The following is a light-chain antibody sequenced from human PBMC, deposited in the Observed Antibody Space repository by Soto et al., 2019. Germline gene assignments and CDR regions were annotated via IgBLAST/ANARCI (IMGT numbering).Light chain of an antibody. CDR1: QSVSSSY. Sequence: EIVLTQSPATLYLSPGERATLSCGASQSVSSSYLAWYQQKPGLAPRLLIYDASSRATGIPNRFSGSGSGTDFTLTISRLEPEDVAVYYCQQYGSSPYTFGKATKLEIK. CDR3: QQYGSSPYT. J-gene: IGKJ2*01. CDR2: DAS. V-gene: IGKV3D-20*01.